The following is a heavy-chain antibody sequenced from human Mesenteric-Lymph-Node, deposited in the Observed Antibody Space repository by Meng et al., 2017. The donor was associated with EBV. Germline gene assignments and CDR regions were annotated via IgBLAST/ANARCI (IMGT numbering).Heavy chain of an antibody. Sequence: QGQRQRWGEGLLKRSGPLSLTCAVYGGSFSTFYWSWIRQPPGKGLEWIGEINHSGNTNYNPSLKSRVTISVDTSKNQFSLRLTSVTAADTAVYYCARVGEADSGDYPNEDSWGQGTLVTVSS. CDR1: GGSFSTFY. D-gene: IGHD4-17*01. V-gene: IGHV4-34*01. CDR2: INHSGNT. J-gene: IGHJ4*02. CDR3: ARVGEADSGDYPNEDS.